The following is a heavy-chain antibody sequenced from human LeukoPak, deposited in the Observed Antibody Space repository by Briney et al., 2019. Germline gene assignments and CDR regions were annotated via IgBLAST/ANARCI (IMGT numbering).Heavy chain of an antibody. CDR3: ARDGGLKSYYYYYMDV. V-gene: IGHV3-21*01. CDR1: GFTFSSYS. CDR2: ISSSSSYI. D-gene: IGHD3-16*01. Sequence: KSGGSLRLSCAASGFTFSSYSMNWVRQAPGKGLEWVSSISSSSSYIYYADSVKGRFTISRDNAKNSLYLQMNSLRAEDTAVYYCARDGGLKSYYYYYMDVWGKGTTVTVSS. J-gene: IGHJ6*03.